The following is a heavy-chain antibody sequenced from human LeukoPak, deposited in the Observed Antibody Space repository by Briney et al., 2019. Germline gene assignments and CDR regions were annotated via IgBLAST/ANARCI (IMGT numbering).Heavy chain of an antibody. D-gene: IGHD4-17*01. V-gene: IGHV1-2*04. J-gene: IGHJ1*01. CDR2: INPNSGGT. CDR3: ARDSGDNGGYFQH. CDR1: GYTFTGYY. Sequence: ASVKVSCKASGYTFTGYYMHWVRQAPGQGLEWMGWINPNSGGTNYAQKFQGWVTMTRGTSISTAYMELSRLRSDDTAVYYCARDSGDNGGYFQHWGQGTLVTVSS.